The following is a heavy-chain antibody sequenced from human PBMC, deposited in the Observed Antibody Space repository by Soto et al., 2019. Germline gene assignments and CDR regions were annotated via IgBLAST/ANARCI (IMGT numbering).Heavy chain of an antibody. J-gene: IGHJ5*02. CDR3: ARYMTRRVDPPLYSWFDP. D-gene: IGHD1-26*01. CDR1: GYTFTTYA. CDR2: INGGNGNT. V-gene: IGHV1-3*01. Sequence: QVQLVQSGAEVKKPGASVKVSCKASGYTFTTYAIHWVRQAPGQRLEWMGWINGGNGNTKYSQKFQGRVTITRDTSAGTAYMERSSLRSEDKAVYYGARYMTRRVDPPLYSWFDPWGQGTLVTVSS.